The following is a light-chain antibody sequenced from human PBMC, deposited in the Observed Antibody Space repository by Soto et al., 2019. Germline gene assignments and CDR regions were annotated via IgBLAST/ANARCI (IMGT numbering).Light chain of an antibody. V-gene: IGLV2-14*03. CDR2: DVS. CDR3: SSYTSTNTVI. CDR1: SSDVGTYNF. J-gene: IGLJ2*01. Sequence: QSVLTQPASVSGSPGQSITISCTGTSSDVGTYNFVSWYQHHPGKAPKLMIYDVSYRPSGVSNRFSGSKSGNTASLTISGLQAEDEADYYCSSYTSTNTVIFGGGTKLTVL.